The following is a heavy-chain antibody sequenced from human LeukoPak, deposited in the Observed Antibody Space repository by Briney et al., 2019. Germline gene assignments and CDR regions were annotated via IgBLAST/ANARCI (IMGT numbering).Heavy chain of an antibody. CDR3: ARHGTRVGYGMDV. D-gene: IGHD1-26*01. Sequence: SETLTLTCSVSGGSISSYYWSWIRQPPGKGLEWIGYIYDSGSSNYNPSLKSRVTISVDTSKNQFSLKLSSVTAADTAVYYCARHGTRVGYGMDVWRQGTTVTVSS. CDR2: IYDSGSS. V-gene: IGHV4-59*08. J-gene: IGHJ6*02. CDR1: GGSISSYY.